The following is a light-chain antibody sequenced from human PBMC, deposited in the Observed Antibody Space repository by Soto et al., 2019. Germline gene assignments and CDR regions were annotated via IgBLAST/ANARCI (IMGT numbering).Light chain of an antibody. J-gene: IGKJ2*01. Sequence: DIQMTQSPSTLSASVGDRVTITCRASQSISSWLAWYQQKPGKAPKLLIYDASSLESGVPSRFSGSGSGTDFTLTISSLQPDDSAPYYCQQYNSYWKTFGQGTKLEIK. V-gene: IGKV1-5*01. CDR3: QQYNSYWKT. CDR2: DAS. CDR1: QSISSW.